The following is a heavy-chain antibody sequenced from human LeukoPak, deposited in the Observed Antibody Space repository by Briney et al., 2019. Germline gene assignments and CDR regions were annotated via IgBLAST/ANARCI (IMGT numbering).Heavy chain of an antibody. Sequence: SETLSLTCAVSGYSIISAYYWGWIRQPPGKGLEWIGSMYQSGSTYYNPSLMSRVTISVDTSKNQFSLKLSSVTAADTAVYYCARHDQGGYYYHYVDVWGKGTTVTVSS. D-gene: IGHD2-2*01. CDR3: ARHDQGGYYYHYVDV. V-gene: IGHV4-38-2*01. CDR1: GYSIISAYY. CDR2: MYQSGST. J-gene: IGHJ6*03.